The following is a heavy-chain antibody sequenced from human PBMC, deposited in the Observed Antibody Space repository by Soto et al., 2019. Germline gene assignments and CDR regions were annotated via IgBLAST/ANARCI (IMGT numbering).Heavy chain of an antibody. CDR1: GYTFTSYG. CDR3: ARVVGALGHWFDP. Sequence: QVQLEXXXXXXXXXGASVKVSCKASGYTFTSYGISWVRQAPGQGLEWMGRISAYNGNTNYAQKPQGRVTMTTDTSTSTAYMELRSLRSDDTAVYYCARVVGALGHWFDPWGQGTLVTVSS. CDR2: ISAYNGNT. V-gene: IGHV1-18*01. J-gene: IGHJ5*02. D-gene: IGHD1-26*01.